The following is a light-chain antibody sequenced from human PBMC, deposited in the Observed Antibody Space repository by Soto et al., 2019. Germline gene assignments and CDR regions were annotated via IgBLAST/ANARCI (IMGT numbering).Light chain of an antibody. CDR2: RTS. CDR3: QPYNNWPLT. J-gene: IGKJ4*01. V-gene: IGKV3-15*01. CDR1: QSISSN. Sequence: EIVLTQSPGTLSLSPGERATPSCRASQSISSNLAWYQQKPGQAPRLLMFRTSTRATGVPTRFSGSRSGAEFTLTINSLQSEDFAVYYCQPYNNWPLTFGGGTKVDI.